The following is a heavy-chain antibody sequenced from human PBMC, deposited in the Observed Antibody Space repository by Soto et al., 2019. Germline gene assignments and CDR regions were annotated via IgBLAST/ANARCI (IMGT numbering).Heavy chain of an antibody. Sequence: SVKVSCKASGGTFSSYAISWVRQAPGQGLQWMGGIIPIFGTANYAQKFQGRVTITADESTSTAYMELSSLRSEDTAVYYCARGDDDASREGYSYGLDAFDIWGQGTMVTVSS. V-gene: IGHV1-69*13. CDR1: GGTFSSYA. J-gene: IGHJ3*02. CDR2: IIPIFGTA. CDR3: ARGDDDASREGYSYGLDAFDI. D-gene: IGHD5-18*01.